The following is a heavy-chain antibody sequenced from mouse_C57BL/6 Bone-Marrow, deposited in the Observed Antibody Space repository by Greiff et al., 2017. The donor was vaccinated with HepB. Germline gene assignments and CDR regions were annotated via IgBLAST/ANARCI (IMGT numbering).Heavy chain of an antibody. J-gene: IGHJ4*01. Sequence: EVKLVESGGDLVKPGGSLKLSCAASGFTFSSYGMSWVRQTPDKRLEWVATISSGGSYTYYPDSVKGRFTISRDNAKNTLYLQMSSLKSEDTAMYYCAGEGLRRRAMDYWGQGTSVTVSS. CDR1: GFTFSSYG. D-gene: IGHD2-4*01. CDR2: ISSGGSYT. CDR3: AGEGLRRRAMDY. V-gene: IGHV5-6*02.